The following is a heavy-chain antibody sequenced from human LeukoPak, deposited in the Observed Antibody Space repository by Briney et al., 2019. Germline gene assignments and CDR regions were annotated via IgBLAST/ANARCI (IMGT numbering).Heavy chain of an antibody. CDR1: GGTFSSYA. CDR3: ARVVVPAANNWFDP. CDR2: IIPILGIA. V-gene: IGHV1-69*04. J-gene: IGHJ5*02. Sequence: SVKVSCKASGGTFSSYAISWVRQAPGQGLEWMGGIIPILGIANYAQKFQGRVTITADKSTSTAYMELSSLRSEDTAVYYCARVVVPAANNWFDPWGQGTLVTVSS. D-gene: IGHD2-2*01.